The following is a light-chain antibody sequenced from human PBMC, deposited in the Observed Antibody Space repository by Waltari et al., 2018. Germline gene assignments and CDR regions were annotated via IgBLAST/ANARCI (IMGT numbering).Light chain of an antibody. CDR2: EDT. CDR3: YSTDSSGNHRV. CDR1: DLPKKY. Sequence: SYELTQPPSVSVSPGQTARITCPGDDLPKKYAPWYQQKPGQAPVVVIYEDTKRPSGIPERFSGSSSGTMATFTISGAQVEDEADYYCYSTDSSGNHRVFGRGTKLTVL. V-gene: IGLV3-10*01. J-gene: IGLJ3*02.